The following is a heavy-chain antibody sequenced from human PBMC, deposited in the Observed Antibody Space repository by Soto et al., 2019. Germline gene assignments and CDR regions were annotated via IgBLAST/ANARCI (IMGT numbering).Heavy chain of an antibody. Sequence: QVQLVHSGAEVKKPGASVKVSCKASGYTFTSYAMHWVRQAPGQSLEWMGWINAGNGNTKYSQKFQGRVTITRDTSASTAYMELSSLRSEDTAVYYCARSTPSDSIAARPSDSFVDYWGQGTLVTVSS. CDR1: GYTFTSYA. CDR2: INAGNGNT. CDR3: ARSTPSDSIAARPSDSFVDY. V-gene: IGHV1-3*01. D-gene: IGHD6-6*01. J-gene: IGHJ4*02.